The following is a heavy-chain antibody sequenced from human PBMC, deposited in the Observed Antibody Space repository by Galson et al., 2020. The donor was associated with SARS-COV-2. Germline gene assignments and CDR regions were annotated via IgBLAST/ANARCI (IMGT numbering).Heavy chain of an antibody. Sequence: GESLKTSCKGSGYSFSNYWIGWVRQMPGKGLEWMGIIYPGDSDTKYSPSFQGQVTISADQSISTAYLQWSSLEASDTAMYCCARRAYGSGSYYDDYWGQGTLVTVSS. D-gene: IGHD3-10*01. CDR3: ARRAYGSGSYYDDY. J-gene: IGHJ4*02. V-gene: IGHV5-51*01. CDR2: IYPGDSDT. CDR1: GYSFSNYW.